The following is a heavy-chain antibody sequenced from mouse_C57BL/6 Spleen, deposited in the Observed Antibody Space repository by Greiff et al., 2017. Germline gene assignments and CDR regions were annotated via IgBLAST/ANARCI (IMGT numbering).Heavy chain of an antibody. J-gene: IGHJ1*03. CDR3: AREGLTGYFDV. CDR1: GYTFTDYY. V-gene: IGHV1-76*01. Sequence: SGAELVRPGASVKLSCKASGYTFTDYYINWVKQRPGQGLEWIARIYPGSGNTYYNEKFKGKATLTAEKSSSTAYMQLSSLTSEDSAVYFCAREGLTGYFDVWGTGTTVTVSS. CDR2: IYPGSGNT. D-gene: IGHD1-1*01.